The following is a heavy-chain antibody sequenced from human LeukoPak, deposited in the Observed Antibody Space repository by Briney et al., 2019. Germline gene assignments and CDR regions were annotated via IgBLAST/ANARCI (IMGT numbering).Heavy chain of an antibody. Sequence: GGSLRLSCAASGFTFSSYSMNWVRQAPGKGLEWVSYISSSSSTIYYADSVKGRFTISRDNAKNSLYLQMNSLRAEDTAVYYCAKLYSSGYWGQGTLVTVSS. J-gene: IGHJ4*02. CDR2: ISSSSSTI. CDR1: GFTFSSYS. D-gene: IGHD3-22*01. CDR3: AKLYSSGY. V-gene: IGHV3-48*01.